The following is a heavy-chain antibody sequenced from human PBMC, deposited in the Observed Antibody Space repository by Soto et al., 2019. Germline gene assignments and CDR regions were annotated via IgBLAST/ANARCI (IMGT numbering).Heavy chain of an antibody. CDR2: LSSDGFGA. CDR1: GFSLSAYW. CDR3: ARDLGGPDY. V-gene: IGHV3-74*03. J-gene: IGHJ4*02. D-gene: IGHD3-16*01. Sequence: PGGSLRLSCAASGFSLSAYWMHWVRQVPGRGLEWVARLSSDGFGAAYADSVKGRFFISRDIARITLSLQMNSLRADDTAVYYCARDLGGPDYWGRGTSVTVSS.